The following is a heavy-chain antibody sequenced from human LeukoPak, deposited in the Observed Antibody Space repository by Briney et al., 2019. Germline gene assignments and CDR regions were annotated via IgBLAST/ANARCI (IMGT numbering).Heavy chain of an antibody. D-gene: IGHD3-22*01. J-gene: IGHJ4*02. Sequence: ASVKVSCKASGYTFTAYGISWVRQAPGQGLEWMGRISAYNGNTMYAQKFQGRVTMTTDTSTSTASMELRSLRSDDTAVYYCARGLPPRRNYDSRGYYSYYFDYWAQGTLVTVSS. CDR3: ARGLPPRRNYDSRGYYSYYFDY. V-gene: IGHV1-18*01. CDR2: ISAYNGNT. CDR1: GYTFTAYG.